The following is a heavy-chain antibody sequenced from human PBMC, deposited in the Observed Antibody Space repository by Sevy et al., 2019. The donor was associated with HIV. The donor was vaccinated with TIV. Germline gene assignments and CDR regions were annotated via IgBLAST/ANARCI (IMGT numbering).Heavy chain of an antibody. D-gene: IGHD3-16*01. CDR3: ATSGGET. V-gene: IGHV3-7*01. CDR1: GFTFSSYW. Sequence: GGSLRLSCAASGFTFSSYWMNWIRQAPGKGLEWVANIKQDGSEKYYVESVKGRFTISRDNAKNSLYLEMNTLGAEDTAVYYCATSGGETWGQGTLVTVSS. CDR2: IKQDGSEK. J-gene: IGHJ5*02.